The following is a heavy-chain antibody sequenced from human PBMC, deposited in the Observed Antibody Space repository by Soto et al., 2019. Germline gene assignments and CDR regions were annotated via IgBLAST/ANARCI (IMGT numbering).Heavy chain of an antibody. CDR2: IYHTGYT. J-gene: IGHJ4*02. D-gene: IGHD6-19*01. CDR1: GGSITTYY. V-gene: IGHV4-4*07. CDR3: ARVAGAKFDF. Sequence: LSLTCTVSGGSITTYYWSWIRQPAGKGLEWIGRIYHTGYTNPNSSLKSRLTMSVDTSKNQFFLRLSSVTAADTAVYYCARVAGAKFDFWGQGILVTVSS.